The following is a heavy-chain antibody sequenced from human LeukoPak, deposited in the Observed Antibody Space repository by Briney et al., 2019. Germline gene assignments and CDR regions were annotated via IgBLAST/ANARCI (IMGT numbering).Heavy chain of an antibody. V-gene: IGHV3-7*05. CDR1: GFTSTNSW. CDR3: VRHISY. D-gene: IGHD2-21*01. Sequence: GGSPRLSCAASGFTSTNSWMSWVRQSAGKGLEWVANINQDGSQTDYLDSVKGRFTVSRDNARNSLYLQMNSLRAEDTAVYYCVRHISYWGQGTLVTVSS. J-gene: IGHJ4*02. CDR2: INQDGSQT.